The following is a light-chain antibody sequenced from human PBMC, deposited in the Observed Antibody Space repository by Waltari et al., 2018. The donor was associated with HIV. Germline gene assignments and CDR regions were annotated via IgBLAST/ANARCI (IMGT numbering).Light chain of an antibody. J-gene: IGKJ4*01. V-gene: IGKV1D-13*01. CDR1: QDISGA. CDR2: DAS. CDR3: QQFNNYPLT. Sequence: AIQLTQSPSSLSASVGDRVTITCRASQDISGALAWYQQQSGKPPKLLIHDASILETGVPSKFSGSGAGADFTLTISSLQPEDFATYYCQQFNNYPLTFGAGTKVEIK.